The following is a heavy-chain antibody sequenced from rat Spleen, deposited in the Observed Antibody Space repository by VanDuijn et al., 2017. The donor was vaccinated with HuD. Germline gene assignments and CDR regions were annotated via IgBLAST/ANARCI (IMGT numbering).Heavy chain of an antibody. D-gene: IGHD4-1*01. V-gene: IGHV5-27*01. CDR3: TTYGGLRNWFAY. J-gene: IGHJ3*01. CDR1: GFIFRKYD. CDR2: ISPSGGST. Sequence: EVQLVESGGGLVQPGRSLKLSCAASGFIFRKYDMAWVRQAPTKGLEWVASISPSGGSTYYRDSVKGRFTVSRDDAKSTLHLQMDSLRSEDTATYYCTTYGGLRNWFAYWGQGTLVTVSS.